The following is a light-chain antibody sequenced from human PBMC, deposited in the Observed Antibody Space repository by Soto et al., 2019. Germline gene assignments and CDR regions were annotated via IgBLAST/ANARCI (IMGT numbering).Light chain of an antibody. J-gene: IGLJ2*01. CDR1: NIVTKS. V-gene: IGLV3-21*01. CDR2: YDR. Sequence: SYELTQPPSVSVAPGKTASITCGGDNIVTKSVHWYQQKSGQAPVLVIYYDRDRPSGIPERFSGSNSGNTATLTISRVESGDEAGYYCQVSEIFGGGTKLTVL. CDR3: QVSEI.